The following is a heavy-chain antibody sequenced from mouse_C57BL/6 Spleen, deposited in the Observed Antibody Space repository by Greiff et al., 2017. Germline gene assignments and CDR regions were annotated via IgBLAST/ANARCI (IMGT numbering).Heavy chain of an antibody. CDR3: ARLDGYYFDY. CDR2: ISNGGGST. Sequence: EVQLVESGGGLVQPGGSLKLSCAASGFTFSDYYMYWVRQTPEKRLEWVAYISNGGGSTYYPDTVKGRFTISRDNAKNTLYLQMSRLKSEDTAMYYCARLDGYYFDYWGQGTTLTVAS. CDR1: GFTFSDYY. V-gene: IGHV5-12*01. J-gene: IGHJ2*01. D-gene: IGHD2-3*01.